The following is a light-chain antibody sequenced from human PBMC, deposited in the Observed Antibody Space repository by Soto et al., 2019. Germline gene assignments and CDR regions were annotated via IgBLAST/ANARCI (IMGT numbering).Light chain of an antibody. CDR2: GAS. V-gene: IGKV3-15*01. CDR1: RSFSSN. J-gene: IGKJ1*01. Sequence: EIVMTQSPATLSVSPGERATLPSRPVRSFSSNLAWYQQKPGQAPRLLIYGASTRATGIPARFSGSGSGTEFTLTISSLQSEDFAVYYCQQYNNWPPWTFGQGTKVEIK. CDR3: QQYNNWPPWT.